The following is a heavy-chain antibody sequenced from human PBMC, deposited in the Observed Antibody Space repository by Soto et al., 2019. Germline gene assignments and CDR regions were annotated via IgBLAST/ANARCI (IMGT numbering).Heavy chain of an antibody. Sequence: GGSLRLSCAASGFAVSSHPMSWVRQAPEKGLEWVSGISDSGGLTYNADSVKGRFTISRDNSKNTLYLQMNSLRAEDTAVYYCARRAIGSSRAFDIWGQGTMVTVSS. J-gene: IGHJ3*02. CDR2: ISDSGGLT. CDR3: ARRAIGSSRAFDI. V-gene: IGHV3-23*01. D-gene: IGHD3-10*01. CDR1: GFAVSSHP.